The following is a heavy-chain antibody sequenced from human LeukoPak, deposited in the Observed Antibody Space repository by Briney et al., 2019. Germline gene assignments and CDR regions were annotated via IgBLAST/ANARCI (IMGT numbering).Heavy chain of an antibody. CDR1: GGSISSGGYY. CDR2: IYYSGST. D-gene: IGHD3-10*01. J-gene: IGHJ3*02. Sequence: PSETLSLTCTVSGGSISSGGYYWSWIRQHPGKGLEWIGYIYYSGSTYYNLSLKSRVTISVDTSKNQFSLKLSSVTAADTAVYYCARARANPTYGSGTNDAFDIWGQGTMVTVSS. V-gene: IGHV4-31*03. CDR3: ARARANPTYGSGTNDAFDI.